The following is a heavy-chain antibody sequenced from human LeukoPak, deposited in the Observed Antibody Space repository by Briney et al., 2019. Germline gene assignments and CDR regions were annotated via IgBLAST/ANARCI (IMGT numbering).Heavy chain of an antibody. J-gene: IGHJ4*02. CDR2: IYHSGST. CDR1: GYSLSSGYY. CDR3: ARQTVGLFDY. V-gene: IGHV4-38-2*01. Sequence: SETLSLTCAVSGYSLSSGYYWGWIRQPPGKGLEWIGSIYHSGSTYYTPSLKSRVTISVDTSKNQFSLKLSSLTAADTAVYYCARQTVGLFDYWGQGTLVTVSS.